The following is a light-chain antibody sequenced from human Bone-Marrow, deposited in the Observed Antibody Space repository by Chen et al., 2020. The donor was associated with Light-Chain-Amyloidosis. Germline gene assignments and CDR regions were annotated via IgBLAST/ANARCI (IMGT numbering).Light chain of an antibody. CDR3: QSADSSGTYEVI. Sequence: SYELTQPPSVSVSPGQTARITCSGDDLPTKYAYWYQQKPGQAPVLVIHRDTERPSGISEQFSGSSSGTTATLTISVVQAEDEADYHCQSADSSGTYEVIFGGGTKLTVL. V-gene: IGLV3-25*03. CDR1: DLPTKY. CDR2: RDT. J-gene: IGLJ2*01.